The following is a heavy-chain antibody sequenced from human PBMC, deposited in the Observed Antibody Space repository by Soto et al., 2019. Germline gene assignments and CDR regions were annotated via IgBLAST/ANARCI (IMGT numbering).Heavy chain of an antibody. CDR3: AKDIGGGNSGWFDP. J-gene: IGHJ5*02. CDR2: ISYDGSNK. CDR1: GFTFSSYG. V-gene: IGHV3-30*18. D-gene: IGHD2-21*02. Sequence: QVQLVESGGGVVQPGRSLRLSCAASGFTFSSYGMHWVRQAPGKGLEWVAVISYDGSNKYYADSVKGRFTISRDNSKNTLYLQMNSLRAEDTAVYYCAKDIGGGNSGWFDPWGQGTLVTVSS.